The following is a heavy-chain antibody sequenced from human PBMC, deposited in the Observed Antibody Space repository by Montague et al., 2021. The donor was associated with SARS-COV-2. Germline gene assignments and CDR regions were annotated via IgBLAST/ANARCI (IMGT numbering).Heavy chain of an antibody. Sequence: SETLSLTCTISSGSMLRYYWTWIRQLPGKELEWIGSTYDSGGARYNPSLKSRVSISVDASKNQFSLRVTSVTAADTAVYFCARRGTGNYEILDYWGQGILVTVSS. CDR3: ARRGTGNYEILDY. CDR2: TYDSGGA. J-gene: IGHJ4*02. D-gene: IGHD3/OR15-3a*01. V-gene: IGHV4-59*01. CDR1: SGSMLRYY.